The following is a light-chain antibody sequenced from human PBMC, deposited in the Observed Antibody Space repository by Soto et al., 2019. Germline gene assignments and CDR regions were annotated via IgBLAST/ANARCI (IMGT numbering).Light chain of an antibody. V-gene: IGLV1-44*01. CDR1: SSNIGSQT. CDR3: ASWDDSLNGPV. CDR2: IDN. Sequence: VLTQPPSASGTPGQRVTISCSGSSSNIGSQTVNWYQQLPGTAPKLLIYIDNQRPSGVPDRFSGSKSGTSASLAISGLQSEDEADYYCASWDDSLNGPVFGGGTKLTVL. J-gene: IGLJ2*01.